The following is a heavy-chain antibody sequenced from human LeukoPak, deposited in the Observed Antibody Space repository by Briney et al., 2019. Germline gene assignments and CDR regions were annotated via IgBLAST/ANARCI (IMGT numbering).Heavy chain of an antibody. CDR1: GGSISSGSYY. J-gene: IGHJ5*02. CDR3: ARDRDYYDIPQGWFDP. Sequence: SQTLSLTCTVSGGSISSGSYYWSWIRQPAGKGLEWIGRIYTSGSTNYNPSLKSRVTISVDTSKNQFSLKLSSVTAADTAVYYCARDRDYYDIPQGWFDPWGQRTLLTVSS. V-gene: IGHV4-61*02. D-gene: IGHD3-22*01. CDR2: IYTSGST.